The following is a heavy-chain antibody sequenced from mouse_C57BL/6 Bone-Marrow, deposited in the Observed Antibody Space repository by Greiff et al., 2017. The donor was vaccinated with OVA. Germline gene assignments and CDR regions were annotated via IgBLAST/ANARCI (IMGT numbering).Heavy chain of an antibody. V-gene: IGHV1-26*01. J-gene: IGHJ2*01. D-gene: IGHD2-2*01. CDR3: ARRWLRRGDYFDY. Sequence: EVQLQQSGPELVKPGASVKISCKASGYTFTDYYMNWVKQSHGKSLEWIGDINPNNGGTSYNQKFKGKATLTVDKSSSTAYMELRSLTSEDSAVYYCARRWLRRGDYFDYWGQGTTLTVSS. CDR1: GYTFTDYY. CDR2: INPNNGGT.